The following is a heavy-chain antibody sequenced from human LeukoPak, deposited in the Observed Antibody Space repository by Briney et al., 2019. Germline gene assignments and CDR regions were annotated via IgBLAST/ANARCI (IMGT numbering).Heavy chain of an antibody. J-gene: IGHJ4*02. D-gene: IGHD5-18*01. CDR1: GGSISSYY. V-gene: IGHV4-59*01. CDR3: ARYSYGLGLSFDY. CDR2: IYYSGST. Sequence: SETLSLTCTVSGGSISSYYWSWIRQPPGKGLEWIGYIYYSGSTNYHPSLKSRVTISVDTSKNLCSLKLSSVTAADTAVYYCARYSYGLGLSFDYWGQGTLVTVSS.